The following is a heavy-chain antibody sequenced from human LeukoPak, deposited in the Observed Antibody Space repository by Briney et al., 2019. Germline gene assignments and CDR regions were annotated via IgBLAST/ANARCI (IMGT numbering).Heavy chain of an antibody. Sequence: PSETLSLTCAVYGGSFSGYYWSWIRQPPGKGLEWIGEINHSGSTNYNPSLKSRVTISVDASKNQFSLKLSSVTAADTAVYYCASEYSSSSSRYFDYWGQGTLVTVSS. D-gene: IGHD6-6*01. CDR2: INHSGST. J-gene: IGHJ4*02. CDR1: GGSFSGYY. CDR3: ASEYSSSSSRYFDY. V-gene: IGHV4-34*01.